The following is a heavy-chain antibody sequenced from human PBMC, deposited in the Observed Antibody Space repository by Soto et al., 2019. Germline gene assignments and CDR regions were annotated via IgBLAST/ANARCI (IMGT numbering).Heavy chain of an antibody. CDR1: GFTFSSYG. CDR2: IWYDGSNK. CDR3: AREGYGATTICDY. D-gene: IGHD5-18*01. V-gene: IGHV3-33*01. Sequence: QVQLVESGGGVVQPGRYLRLSCAASGFTFSSYGMHWVRQAPGKGLEWVAVIWYDGSNKYYADSVKGRFTISRDNSKNTLDLQMNSLRADDTAVYYCAREGYGATTICDYWGQGTLVTVSS. J-gene: IGHJ4*02.